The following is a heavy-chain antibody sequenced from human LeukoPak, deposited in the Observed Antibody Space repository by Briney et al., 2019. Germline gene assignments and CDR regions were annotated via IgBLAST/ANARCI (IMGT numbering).Heavy chain of an antibody. D-gene: IGHD6-13*01. J-gene: IGHJ4*02. CDR3: ARELAA. Sequence: GWSLRLSCEAAGFAFSSYSMHWVRQAPGKGLEWVAAIWPDGSNKYYANSVKGRFTISRDNSKNTLYLQMNSLRGDDTAIYYCARELAAWGQGTLVTVSS. V-gene: IGHV3-33*01. CDR2: IWPDGSNK. CDR1: GFAFSSYS.